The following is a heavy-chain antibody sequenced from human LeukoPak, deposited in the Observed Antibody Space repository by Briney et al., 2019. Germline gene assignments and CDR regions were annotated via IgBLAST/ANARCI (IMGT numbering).Heavy chain of an antibody. CDR3: ARADQYYDSSGYYGGFDY. CDR2: INHSGST. V-gene: IGHV4-34*01. D-gene: IGHD3-22*01. Sequence: PSETLSLTCAVYGGSFSGYYWSWIRQPPGKGLEWIGEINHSGSTNYNPSLKSRVTISVDTSKNQFSLKLSSVTAADTAVYYCARADQYYDSSGYYGGFDYWGQGTLVTVS. CDR1: GGSFSGYY. J-gene: IGHJ4*02.